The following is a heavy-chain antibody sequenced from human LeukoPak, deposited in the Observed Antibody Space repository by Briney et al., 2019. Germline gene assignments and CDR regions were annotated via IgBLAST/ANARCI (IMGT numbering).Heavy chain of an antibody. V-gene: IGHV3-49*04. CDR3: TRTDCGGDCYSFYFDY. CDR2: IRSKAYGGTT. CDR1: GFTFGDYA. D-gene: IGHD2-21*02. J-gene: IGHJ4*02. Sequence: GGSLRLSCTASGFTFGDYAMSWVRQAPGKGLEWVGFIRSKAYGGTTEYAASVKGRFTISRDDSKSIAYLQMNSLKTEDTAVYYCTRTDCGGDCYSFYFDYWGQGTLVTVSS.